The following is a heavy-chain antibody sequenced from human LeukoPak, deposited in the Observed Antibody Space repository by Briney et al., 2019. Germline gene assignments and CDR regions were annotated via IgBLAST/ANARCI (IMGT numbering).Heavy chain of an antibody. CDR1: GFTFSSYS. Sequence: PGGSLRLSCAASGFTFSSYSMNWVRQAPGKGLEGVSFISTSSSYIHNADSVKGRFTISRDNAKNSLYLQMNSLRAEDTAVYYCAELGITMIGGVWGKGTTVTISS. V-gene: IGHV3-21*01. D-gene: IGHD3-10*02. CDR2: ISTSSSYI. CDR3: AELGITMIGGV. J-gene: IGHJ6*04.